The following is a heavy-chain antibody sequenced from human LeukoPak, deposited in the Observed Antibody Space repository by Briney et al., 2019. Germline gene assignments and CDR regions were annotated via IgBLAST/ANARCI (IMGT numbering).Heavy chain of an antibody. CDR1: GYTFGSYG. V-gene: IGHV1-18*01. CDR2: ISAYNGNT. Sequence: GASVKVSCKASGYTFGSYGVSWVRQAPGQGLEWMGWISAYNGNTNYAQKLQGRVTMTTDTSTSTAYMELRSLRSDDTAVYYCARSYGSGSYYKTEFDYWGQGTLVTVSS. D-gene: IGHD3-10*01. CDR3: ARSYGSGSYYKTEFDY. J-gene: IGHJ4*02.